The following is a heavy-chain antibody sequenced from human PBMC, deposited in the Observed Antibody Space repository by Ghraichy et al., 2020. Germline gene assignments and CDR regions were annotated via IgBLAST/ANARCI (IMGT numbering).Heavy chain of an antibody. J-gene: IGHJ4*02. CDR3: ARGGYSHDY. CDR1: GGSFSGYF. V-gene: IGHV4-34*01. CDR2: INHSGST. Sequence: SETLSLTCAVYGGSFSGYFWSWIRQSPGKGLEWIGEINHSGSTNYNPSLKSRVTISVDTSKNHFSLKLSSVTAADTAVYYCARGGYSHDYWGQGTLVTVSS. D-gene: IGHD5-18*01.